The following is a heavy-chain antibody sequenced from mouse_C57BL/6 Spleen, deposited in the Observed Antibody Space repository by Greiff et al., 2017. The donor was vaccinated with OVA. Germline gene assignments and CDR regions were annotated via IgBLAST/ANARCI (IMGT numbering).Heavy chain of an antibody. Sequence: QVQLQQSGAELVRPGTSVKVSCKASGYAFTNYLIEWVKQRPGQGLEWIGVINPGSGGTNYNEKFKGKATLTADKSSGTAYMQLSSLTSEDSAVYFCARDYDEGDYYAMDYWGQGTSVTVSS. CDR2: INPGSGGT. D-gene: IGHD2-4*01. J-gene: IGHJ4*01. CDR1: GYAFTNYL. CDR3: ARDYDEGDYYAMDY. V-gene: IGHV1-54*01.